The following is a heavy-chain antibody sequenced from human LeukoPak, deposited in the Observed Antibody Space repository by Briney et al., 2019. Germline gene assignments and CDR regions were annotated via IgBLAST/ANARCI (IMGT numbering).Heavy chain of an antibody. Sequence: PGGSLRLSCAASGFTFSSYSMNWVRQAPGKGLEWVSSISSSSYIYYADSVKGRFTISRDSAKNSLYLQMNSLRAEDTAVYYCARVRYSSGASSYWGQGTLVTVSS. J-gene: IGHJ4*02. CDR2: ISSSSYI. CDR1: GFTFSSYS. CDR3: ARVRYSSGASSY. V-gene: IGHV3-21*01. D-gene: IGHD6-19*01.